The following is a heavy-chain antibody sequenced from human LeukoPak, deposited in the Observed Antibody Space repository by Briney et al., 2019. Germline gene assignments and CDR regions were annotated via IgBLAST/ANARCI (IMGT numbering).Heavy chain of an antibody. CDR1: GGSISSGGYY. V-gene: IGHV4-31*03. CDR2: IYYSGST. Sequence: SETLSLTCTVSGGSISSGGYYWSWIRQHPGKGLEWIGYIYYSGSTYYNPSLKSRVTISVDTSKNQFSLKLSSVTAADTAVYYCASPAAGKGAFDIWGQGTMVTVSS. D-gene: IGHD6-13*01. CDR3: ASPAAGKGAFDI. J-gene: IGHJ3*02.